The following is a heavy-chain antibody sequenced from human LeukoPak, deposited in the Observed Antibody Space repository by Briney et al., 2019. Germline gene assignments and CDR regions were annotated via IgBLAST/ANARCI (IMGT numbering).Heavy chain of an antibody. CDR3: ATWGWEGYSSSWYYFDY. D-gene: IGHD6-13*01. CDR2: FDPGDGET. Sequence: GASVKVSCKVSGYTLTELSMHWVRQAPGKGLEWMGGFDPGDGETIYAQKFQGRVTMTEDTSTDTAYMELSSLRSEDTAVYYCATWGWEGYSSSWYYFDYWGQGTLVTVSS. CDR1: GYTLTELS. J-gene: IGHJ4*02. V-gene: IGHV1-24*01.